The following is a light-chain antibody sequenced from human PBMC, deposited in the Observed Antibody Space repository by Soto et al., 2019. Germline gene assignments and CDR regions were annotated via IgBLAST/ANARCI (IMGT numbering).Light chain of an antibody. J-gene: IGLJ3*02. Sequence: QSALTQPPSASGSPGQSVTISCTGTSSDVGGDNYVSWYQHHPGKVPKLLIYEVSKRPSGVPDRFSGSKSGNTPSLTVSGLQAEDEADCYGTAYSGNSKKLLSGGGTKLNVL. CDR2: EVS. CDR3: TAYSGNSKKLL. CDR1: SSDVGGDNY. V-gene: IGLV2-8*01.